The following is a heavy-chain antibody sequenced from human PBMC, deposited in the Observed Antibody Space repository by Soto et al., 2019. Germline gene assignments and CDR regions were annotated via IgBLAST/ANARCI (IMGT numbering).Heavy chain of an antibody. V-gene: IGHV4-34*01. D-gene: IGHD3-10*01. CDR1: GGSFSGYY. Sequence: PSETLSLTCAVYGGSFSGYYWSWIRQPPGKGLEWIGEINHSGSTNYNPSLKSRVTISVGTSKNQFSLKLSSVTAADTAVYYCARARSITMVRGVNYYYYMDVWGKGTTVT. CDR2: INHSGST. J-gene: IGHJ6*03. CDR3: ARARSITMVRGVNYYYYMDV.